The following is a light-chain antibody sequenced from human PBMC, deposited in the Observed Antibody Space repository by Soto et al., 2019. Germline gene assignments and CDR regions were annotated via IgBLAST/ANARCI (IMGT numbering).Light chain of an antibody. V-gene: IGLV1-40*01. J-gene: IGLJ3*02. CDR1: SSNIGAGYD. CDR2: GNS. CDR3: QSYDSSLSGWV. Sequence: QSVLTQPPSVSGAPGQRVTISCTGSSSNIGAGYDGHWYQQLPGTAPKLLIYGNSNRPSGVPDRFSGSKSGTSASLAITGLQLEDETDYYCQSYDSSLSGWVFGRGTKLTVL.